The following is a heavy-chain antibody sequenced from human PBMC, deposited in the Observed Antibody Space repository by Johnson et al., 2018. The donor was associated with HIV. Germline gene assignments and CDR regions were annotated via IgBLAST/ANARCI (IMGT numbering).Heavy chain of an antibody. CDR2: ISYDGHNE. V-gene: IGHV3-30*19. CDR1: GFNFSTYG. CDR3: PSGRECSSGWDGGALDI. J-gene: IGHJ3*02. Sequence: QVQLMESGGGVVQPGRSLRLSCTASGFNFSTYGMHWVRQAPGKGLEWVAVISYDGHNEYYADSVKGRFTISRDNSKNTRNLRMNSLRVEDTAVYYCPSGRECSSGWDGGALDIWGQGKMVSVSS. D-gene: IGHD6-19*01.